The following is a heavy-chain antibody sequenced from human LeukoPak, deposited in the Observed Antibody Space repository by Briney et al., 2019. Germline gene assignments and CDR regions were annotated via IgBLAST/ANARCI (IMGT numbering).Heavy chain of an antibody. CDR1: GFTFSNYA. CDR2: ISDSGDFT. Sequence: SGGSLRLSCAGSGFTFSNYALSWVRQAPGQGLEWVSTISDSGDFTFYADSVKGRFSISRDNAKNTLYLQMNSLRVEDTAVYYCARGRPHGNDYWGQGTLVTVSS. CDR3: ARGRPHGNDY. J-gene: IGHJ4*02. V-gene: IGHV3-23*01. D-gene: IGHD4-23*01.